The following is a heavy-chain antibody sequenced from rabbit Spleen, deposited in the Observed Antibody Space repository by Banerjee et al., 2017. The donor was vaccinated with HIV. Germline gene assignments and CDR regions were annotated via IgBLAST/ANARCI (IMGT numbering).Heavy chain of an antibody. V-gene: IGHV1S7*01. J-gene: IGHJ4*01. CDR2: IEPIFGNT. CDR3: VRDQAGDADYGTYYLNL. Sequence: QSLEESGGGLVQPGGSLKLSCKASGFDFSNYGVSWVRQAPGKGLEWIGYIEPIFGNTYYANWVNGRFTISSHNAQNTLYLQLSSLTAADTATYFCVRDQAGDADYGTYYLNLWGQGTLVTVS. D-gene: IGHD2-1*01. CDR1: GFDFSNYG.